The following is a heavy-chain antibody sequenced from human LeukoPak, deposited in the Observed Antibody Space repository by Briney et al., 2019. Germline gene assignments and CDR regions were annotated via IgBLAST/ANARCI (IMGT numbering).Heavy chain of an antibody. CDR2: ITRSSSAR. D-gene: IGHD1-26*01. CDR1: GFTFSSYS. V-gene: IGHV3-48*01. Sequence: GGSLRLSCVASGFTFSSYSMNWVRQAPGKGLEWVSYITRSSSARHYADSVKGRFTISRDNAKNSLYLQMDSLRAEDTAVYYCATQWELHPAFWGQGTLVTVSS. CDR3: ATQWELHPAF. J-gene: IGHJ4*02.